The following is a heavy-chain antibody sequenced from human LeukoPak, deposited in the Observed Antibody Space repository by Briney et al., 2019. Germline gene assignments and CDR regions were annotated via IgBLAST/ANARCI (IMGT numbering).Heavy chain of an antibody. Sequence: PGGSLRLSCAASGFTFSSYSMNWVRQAPGKGLEWVSSISSSSSYIYYADSVKGRFTISRDNAKNSLYLQMNSLRAEDTAVYYCARDLRDGYNVRYYYYYMDVWGKGTTVTVSS. J-gene: IGHJ6*03. CDR2: ISSSSSYI. CDR1: GFTFSSYS. CDR3: ARDLRDGYNVRYYYYYMDV. V-gene: IGHV3-21*01. D-gene: IGHD5-24*01.